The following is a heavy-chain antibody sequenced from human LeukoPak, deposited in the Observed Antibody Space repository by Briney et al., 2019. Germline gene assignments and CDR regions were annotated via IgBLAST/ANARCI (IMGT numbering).Heavy chain of an antibody. D-gene: IGHD3-22*01. CDR2: IYYSGST. Sequence: SETLSLTCTVSGGSISTSSYYWGWVRQPPGKGLEWIGSIYYSGSTNYNPSLKSRVTISVDTSKNQFSLKLSSVTAADTAVYYCARARSYYDSSGNWFDPWGQGTLVTVSS. CDR3: ARARSYYDSSGNWFDP. J-gene: IGHJ5*02. V-gene: IGHV4-39*07. CDR1: GGSISTSSYY.